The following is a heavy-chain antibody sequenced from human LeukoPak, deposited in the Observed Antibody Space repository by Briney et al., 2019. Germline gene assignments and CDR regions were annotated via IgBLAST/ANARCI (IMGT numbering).Heavy chain of an antibody. CDR3: AKDPLAYCGGDCYSTFDY. CDR2: IPYDGSNK. CDR1: GFTFSSYG. Sequence: GGSLRLSCAASGFTFSSYGMHWVRQAPGKGLEWVAVIPYDGSNKYYADSVKGRFTISRDNSKNTLYLQMNSLRAEDTAVYYCAKDPLAYCGGDCYSTFDYWGQGTLVTVSS. D-gene: IGHD2-21*02. J-gene: IGHJ4*02. V-gene: IGHV3-30*18.